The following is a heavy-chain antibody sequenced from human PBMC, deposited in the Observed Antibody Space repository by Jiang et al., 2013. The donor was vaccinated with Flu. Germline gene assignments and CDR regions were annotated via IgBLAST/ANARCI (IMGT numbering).Heavy chain of an antibody. CDR1: GGSGSISSNSYY. J-gene: IGHJ4*01. CDR2: ISYSGDT. V-gene: IGHV4-39*01. D-gene: IGHD5-12*01. Sequence: GSGLVKPSETLSLTCTVSGGSGSISSNSYYWGWIRQLPGKGLECIGSISYSGDTYYNPSLKSPVTISVDTSKTHFSLKLSSVAAADTAIYYCARHGRGYSGRYYFDY. CDR3: ARHGRGYSGRYYFDY.